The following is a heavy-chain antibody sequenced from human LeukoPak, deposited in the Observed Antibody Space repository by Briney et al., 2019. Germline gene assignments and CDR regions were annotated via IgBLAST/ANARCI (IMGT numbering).Heavy chain of an antibody. V-gene: IGHV3-21*01. CDR2: IHTSNNYI. D-gene: IGHD3-3*01. J-gene: IGHJ4*02. CDR1: GFTFSSYS. Sequence: GGSLRLSCAASGFTFSSYSMNWVRQAPGKGLEWVSSIHTSNNYIHYANSLKGRFTISRDNAKNTLFLQMNSLRAEDTAVYYCARDRYYTLDYWGQGTLVTVSS. CDR3: ARDRYYTLDY.